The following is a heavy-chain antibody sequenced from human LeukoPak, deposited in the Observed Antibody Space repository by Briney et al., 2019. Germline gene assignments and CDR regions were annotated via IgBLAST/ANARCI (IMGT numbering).Heavy chain of an antibody. D-gene: IGHD6-19*01. CDR3: ARALSTKYSSGWYAGWFDY. CDR2: INHSGST. CDR1: GGSFSGYY. Sequence: SETLSLTCAVYGGSFSGYYWSWIRQPPGKGLEWIGEINHSGSTNYNPSLKSRVTISVDTSKNQFSLKLSSVTAADTAVYYCARALSTKYSSGWYAGWFDYWGQGTLVTVSS. V-gene: IGHV4-34*01. J-gene: IGHJ4*02.